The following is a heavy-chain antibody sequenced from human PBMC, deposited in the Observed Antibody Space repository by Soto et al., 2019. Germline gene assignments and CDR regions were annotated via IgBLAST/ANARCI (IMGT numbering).Heavy chain of an antibody. CDR2: IYYSGST. D-gene: IGHD1-26*01. CDR3: ARHVGRRGFDP. V-gene: IGHV4-59*08. CDR1: GGSISSYY. Sequence: QVQLQESGPGLVKPSETLSLTCTVSGGSISSYYWSWIRQPPGKGLEWIGYIYYSGSTNYNPSLKSRVTISVDTSKNQFSLKLSSVTAADTAVYYCARHVGRRGFDPWGQGTLVTVSS. J-gene: IGHJ5*02.